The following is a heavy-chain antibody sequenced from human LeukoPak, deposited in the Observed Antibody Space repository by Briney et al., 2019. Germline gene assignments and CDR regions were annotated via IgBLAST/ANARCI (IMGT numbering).Heavy chain of an antibody. D-gene: IGHD1-26*01. J-gene: IGHJ4*02. CDR1: GFTFSSYA. Sequence: GGSLRLSCAASGFTFSSYAMSWVRQVSGKGLEWVSAISGSAGTIYYADSVKGRFTISRDNSKNTLYLQMNSLRAEDTAVYYCKTPLRWELPGGNYWGQGTLVTVSS. V-gene: IGHV3-23*01. CDR2: ISGSAGTI. CDR3: KTPLRWELPGGNY.